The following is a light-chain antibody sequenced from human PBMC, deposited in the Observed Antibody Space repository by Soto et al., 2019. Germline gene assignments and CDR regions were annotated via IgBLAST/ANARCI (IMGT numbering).Light chain of an antibody. Sequence: QSALNQPASVSGSPGQSLTISCTGTSSDLGSYNLVSWYQQHPGKAPKLMIYEVNKRPSGVSNRFSASKSGNTASLTISGLQAEDEADYYCCSYAGSSTSWVFGGGTKLTVL. V-gene: IGLV2-23*02. CDR1: SSDLGSYNL. J-gene: IGLJ3*02. CDR3: CSYAGSSTSWV. CDR2: EVN.